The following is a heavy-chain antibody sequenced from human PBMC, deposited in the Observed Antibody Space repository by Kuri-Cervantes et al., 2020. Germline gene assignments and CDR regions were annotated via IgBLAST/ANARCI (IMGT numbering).Heavy chain of an antibody. V-gene: IGHV4-61*08. J-gene: IGHJ4*02. CDR3: ARGPLRGVFDY. Sequence: SETLSLTCTVSGGSISSGGYYWSWIRQHPGKGLEWIGYIYYSGSTYYNPSLKSRVTISVDTSKNQFSLKLSSVTAADTAVYYCARGPLRGVFDYWGQGTLVTVSS. D-gene: IGHD3-3*01. CDR1: GGSISSGGYY. CDR2: IYYSGST.